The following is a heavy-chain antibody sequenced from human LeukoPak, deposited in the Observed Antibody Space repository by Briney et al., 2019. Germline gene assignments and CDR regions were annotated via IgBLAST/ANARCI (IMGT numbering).Heavy chain of an antibody. D-gene: IGHD3-3*01. CDR2: MNPNSGNT. J-gene: IGHJ6*02. Sequence: GESLKISCKASGYTFTSYDINWVRQATGQGLEWMGWMNPNSGNTGYAQKFQGRVTMTRNTSISTAYMELSSLRSEDTAVYYCARGPPFYYDFWSGYLRYYYYYYGMDVWGQGTTVTVSS. V-gene: IGHV1-8*01. CDR1: GYTFTSYD. CDR3: ARGPPFYYDFWSGYLRYYYYYYGMDV.